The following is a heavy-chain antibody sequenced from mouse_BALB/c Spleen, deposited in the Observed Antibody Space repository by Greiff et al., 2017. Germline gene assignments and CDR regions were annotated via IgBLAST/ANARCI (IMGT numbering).Heavy chain of an antibody. CDR1: GYTFTSYW. CDR3: TRSYYGSPSWFAY. D-gene: IGHD1-1*01. V-gene: IGHV1S22*01. J-gene: IGHJ3*01. CDR2: IYPGSGST. Sequence: LQQPGSELVRPGASVKLSCKASGYTFTSYWMHWVKQRPGQGLEWIGNIYPGSGSTNYDEKFKSKATLTVDTSSSTAYMQLSSLTSEDSAVYYCTRSYYGSPSWFAYWGQGTLVTVSA.